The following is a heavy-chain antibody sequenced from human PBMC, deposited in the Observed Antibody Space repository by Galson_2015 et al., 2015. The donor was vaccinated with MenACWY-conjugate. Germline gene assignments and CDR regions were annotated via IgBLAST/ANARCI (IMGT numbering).Heavy chain of an antibody. D-gene: IGHD1-26*01. CDR1: GYSFTNYW. Sequence: QSGAEVKKPGESLKLSCKGSGYSFTNYWIGWVRQMPGRGLEWMGLIDPHNSNTRYSPSFQGQVTISADESISTAFLQWSSLKASDTAMYYCARHPPGGRGMDVWGQRTTVTVSS. CDR3: ARHPPGGRGMDV. J-gene: IGHJ6*02. V-gene: IGHV5-51*01. CDR2: IDPHNSNT.